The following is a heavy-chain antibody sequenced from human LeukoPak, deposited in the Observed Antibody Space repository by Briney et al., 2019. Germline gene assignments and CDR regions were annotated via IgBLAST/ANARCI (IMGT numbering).Heavy chain of an antibody. Sequence: ASVKVSCKASGYTFTGYYMHWVRQAPGQGLEWMGRINPNSGGTNYAQKFQGRVTMTRDTSISTAYMELSRLRSDDTAVYYCVREFPKSLKYGGNWFDPWGQGTLVTVSS. V-gene: IGHV1-2*06. CDR3: VREFPKSLKYGGNWFDP. D-gene: IGHD4-17*01. J-gene: IGHJ5*02. CDR2: INPNSGGT. CDR1: GYTFTGYY.